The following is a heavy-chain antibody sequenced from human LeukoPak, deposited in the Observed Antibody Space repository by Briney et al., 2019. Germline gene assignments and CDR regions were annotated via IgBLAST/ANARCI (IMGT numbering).Heavy chain of an antibody. CDR1: GGSISSSSYY. CDR3: ARPISIAVGIDY. CDR2: IYYSGST. D-gene: IGHD6-19*01. V-gene: IGHV4-39*01. J-gene: IGHJ4*02. Sequence: PSETLSLTCTVSGGSISSSSYYWGWIRQPPGKGLEWIGSIYYSGSTYYNPSLKGRVTISVDTSKNQFSLKLSSVTAADTAVYYCARPISIAVGIDYWGQGTLVTVSS.